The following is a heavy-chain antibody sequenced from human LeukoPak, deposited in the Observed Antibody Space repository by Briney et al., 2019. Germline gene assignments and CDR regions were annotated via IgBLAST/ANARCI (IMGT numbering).Heavy chain of an antibody. CDR1: GFTFSSYS. CDR3: VRAYHPGGWFDP. D-gene: IGHD2-21*01. V-gene: IGHV3-21*01. J-gene: IGHJ5*02. Sequence: PGGSLRLSCAASGFTFSSYSMNWVCQAPGKGLEWVSSISSSSSYIYYADSVKGRFTISRDNAKNSLYLQMNSLTAEDTAVHYCVRAYHPGGWFDPWGQGTLVTVSS. CDR2: ISSSSSYI.